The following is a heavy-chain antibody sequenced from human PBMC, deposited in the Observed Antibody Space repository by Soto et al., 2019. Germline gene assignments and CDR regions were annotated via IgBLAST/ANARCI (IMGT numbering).Heavy chain of an antibody. D-gene: IGHD5-18*01. J-gene: IGHJ6*02. V-gene: IGHV3-30*18. Sequence: NLVESGGGVVQPGRSLRLSCVASGFVFSDYGMIWVRQAPGKGLEWVALITNDGNNEYYRESVKGRFSISRGRSTNTVDLLRNSLGPEETCVYYCAKQGPGGGIHCYYALDVGGQETTATVSS. CDR2: ITNDGNNE. CDR3: AKQGPGGGIHCYYALDV. CDR1: GFVFSDYG.